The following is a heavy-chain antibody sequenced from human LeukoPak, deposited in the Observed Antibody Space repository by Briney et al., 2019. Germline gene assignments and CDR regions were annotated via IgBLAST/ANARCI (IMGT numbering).Heavy chain of an antibody. Sequence: GRSLRLSCAASGFTFSTYGMHWVRQAPSKGLEWVAVLSHDGTNKYYADSVKGRFTISRDNSKNTLYLQMNSLRAEDTAVYYCASGFLRNWYYLGDYWGQGTLVTVSS. V-gene: IGHV3-30*03. J-gene: IGHJ4*02. D-gene: IGHD3-16*01. CDR3: ASGFLRNWYYLGDY. CDR1: GFTFSTYG. CDR2: LSHDGTNK.